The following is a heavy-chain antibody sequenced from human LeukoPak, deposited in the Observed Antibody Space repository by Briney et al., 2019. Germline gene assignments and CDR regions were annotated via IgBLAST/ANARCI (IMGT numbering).Heavy chain of an antibody. CDR1: GGTFNSYG. CDR2: IIPIFRTS. Sequence: ASVKVSCKTSGGTFNSYGFNWVRQAPGQGLEWMGGIIPIFRTSNYAQKFQGRVTITTDGSSTTAYMEMSNLRFDDTAVYYCARALVQPSGTFDIWGQGTTVTVSS. J-gene: IGHJ3*02. CDR3: ARALVQPSGTFDI. D-gene: IGHD1-26*01. V-gene: IGHV1-69*05.